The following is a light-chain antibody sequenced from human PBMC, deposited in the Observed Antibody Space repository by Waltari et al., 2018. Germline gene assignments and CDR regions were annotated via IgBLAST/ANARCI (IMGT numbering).Light chain of an antibody. Sequence: QSALTQPRPVSGSPGQSVTISCTGTSSDVGGYNYVSWYQQPPGKAPKPMIYDVSKRPSGVPDRFSGSKSGNTASLTISGLQAEDEADYYCCSYAGSYTYVVFGGGTKLTVL. V-gene: IGLV2-11*01. J-gene: IGLJ2*01. CDR3: CSYAGSYTYVV. CDR1: SSDVGGYNY. CDR2: DVS.